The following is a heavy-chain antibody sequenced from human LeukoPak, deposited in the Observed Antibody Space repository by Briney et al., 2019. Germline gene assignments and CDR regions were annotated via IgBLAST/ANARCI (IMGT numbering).Heavy chain of an antibody. CDR2: INHSGST. V-gene: IGHV4-34*01. J-gene: IGHJ6*03. D-gene: IGHD5-18*01. Sequence: SETLSLTCAVYGGSFSGYYWSWIRQPPGKGLERIGKINHSGSTNYNPSLKSRVTISVDTSKNQFSLKLSSVTAADTAVYYCARASARGYSYGYYYMDVWGKGTTVTVSS. CDR3: ARASARGYSYGYYYMDV. CDR1: GGSFSGYY.